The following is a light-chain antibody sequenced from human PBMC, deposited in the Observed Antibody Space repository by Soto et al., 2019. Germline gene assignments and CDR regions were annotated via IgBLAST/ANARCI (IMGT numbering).Light chain of an antibody. CDR1: QTVSSSH. CDR3: QHFGSSPPKYT. J-gene: IGKJ2*01. Sequence: EVXXTQSXGXLSLSPGERATLSCXASQTVSSSHLAWYQQKPGQAPRLLIYGASDRGTDVPERFSGSGSGTDFTLTISRLEPEDFAVYYCQHFGSSPPKYTFGQGTKLEIK. CDR2: GAS. V-gene: IGKV3-20*01.